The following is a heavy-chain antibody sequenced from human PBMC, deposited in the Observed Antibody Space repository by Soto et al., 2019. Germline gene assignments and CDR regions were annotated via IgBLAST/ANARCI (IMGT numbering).Heavy chain of an antibody. Sequence: PGGSLRLSCAASGFTFSNAWMSWVRRAPGKGLEWVGRIKSKTDGGTTDYAAPVKGRFTISRDDSKNTLYLQMNSLKTEDTAVYYCTTVIRGYRYGAYYFDYWGQGTLVTVSS. CDR1: GFTFSNAW. V-gene: IGHV3-15*01. D-gene: IGHD5-18*01. J-gene: IGHJ4*02. CDR2: IKSKTDGGTT. CDR3: TTVIRGYRYGAYYFDY.